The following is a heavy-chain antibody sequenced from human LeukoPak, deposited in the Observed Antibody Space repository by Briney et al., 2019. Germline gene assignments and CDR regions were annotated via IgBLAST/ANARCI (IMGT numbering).Heavy chain of an antibody. V-gene: IGHV4-39*07. CDR2: IYYSGSI. Sequence: PSETLSLTCTVSGGSISTGSYYWGWIRQPPGKGLEWIGSIYYSGSIYYNPSLKSRVTISVDTSENQFSLKLTSVTAADTAVYYCARWGADAFDIWGQGTMVTVSS. CDR1: GGSISTGSYY. CDR3: ARWGADAFDI. D-gene: IGHD3-16*01. J-gene: IGHJ3*02.